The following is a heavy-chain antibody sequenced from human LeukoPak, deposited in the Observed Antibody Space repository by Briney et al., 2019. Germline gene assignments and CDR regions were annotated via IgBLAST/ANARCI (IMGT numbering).Heavy chain of an antibody. CDR2: ISHDGSNK. Sequence: PGRSLRLSCAASGFTFSSYAMHWVRQAPGKGLEWVAVISHDGSNKYYADSVKGRFTISRDNSKNTLYLQMNSLRAEDTAVYYCARDPVSSGYQFDYWGQGTLVTVSS. V-gene: IGHV3-30*04. CDR3: ARDPVSSGYQFDY. CDR1: GFTFSSYA. J-gene: IGHJ4*02. D-gene: IGHD6-19*01.